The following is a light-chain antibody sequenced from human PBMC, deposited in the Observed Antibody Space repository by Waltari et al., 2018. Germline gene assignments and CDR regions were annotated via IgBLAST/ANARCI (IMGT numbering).Light chain of an antibody. V-gene: IGKV3-15*01. CDR1: QRISTN. CDR2: RAS. Sequence: EIVMTQSPATLSVSPGERATLPCRASQRISTNLVWFQQKPGQAPRLLIYRASTRATGVPARFSGSGSGTEFTLTISSMQSEDFAVYYCQQYNNWPPLFTFGPGTKVDIK. J-gene: IGKJ3*01. CDR3: QQYNNWPPLFT.